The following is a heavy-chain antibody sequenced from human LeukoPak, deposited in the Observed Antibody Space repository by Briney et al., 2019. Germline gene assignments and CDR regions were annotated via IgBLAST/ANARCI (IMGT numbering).Heavy chain of an antibody. V-gene: IGHV3-48*01. CDR3: AKSPDCYDSSGYYDY. J-gene: IGHJ4*02. CDR1: GFAFRSYS. CDR2: ISSSSSTI. Sequence: PGGSLRLSCAASGFAFRSYSMNWVRQAPGKGLEWVSYISSSSSTIYYANSVKGRFTISRDNAKNSLYLQMNSLRAEDTAVYYCAKSPDCYDSSGYYDYWGQGTLVTVSS. D-gene: IGHD3-22*01.